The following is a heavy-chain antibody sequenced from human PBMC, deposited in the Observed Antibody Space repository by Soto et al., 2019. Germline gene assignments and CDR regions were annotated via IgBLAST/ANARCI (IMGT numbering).Heavy chain of an antibody. CDR3: AKGYICAAYYSWDAFDI. V-gene: IGHV1-46*01. CDR1: GYTFTSYY. J-gene: IGHJ3*02. D-gene: IGHD3-9*01. CDR2: VNPSGGST. Sequence: ASVKVSCKASGYTFTSYYMHWVRQAPGQGLEWMGIVNPSGGSTSYAQKFQGRVTMTRDTSTSTVYMELSSLRSEDTAVYYCAKGYICAAYYSWDAFDIWGQGTMVTVS.